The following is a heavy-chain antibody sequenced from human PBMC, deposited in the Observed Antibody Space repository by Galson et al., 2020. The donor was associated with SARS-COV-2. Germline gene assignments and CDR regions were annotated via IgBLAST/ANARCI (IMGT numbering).Heavy chain of an antibody. Sequence: SETLSLTCAVYGGSFSGYYWSWIRQPPGKGLEWIGEINHSGSTNYNPSLKSRVTISVETSKNQFSLKLSSVTAADTAVYYCARSTIFGAGGRYFDYWGQGTLVTVSS. D-gene: IGHD3-3*01. V-gene: IGHV4-34*01. CDR1: GGSFSGYY. CDR3: ARSTIFGAGGRYFDY. J-gene: IGHJ4*02. CDR2: INHSGST.